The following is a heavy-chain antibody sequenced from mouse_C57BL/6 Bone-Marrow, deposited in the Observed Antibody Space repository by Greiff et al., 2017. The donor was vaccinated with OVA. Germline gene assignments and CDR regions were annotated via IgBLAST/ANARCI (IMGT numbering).Heavy chain of an antibody. CDR3: AKTGFITTVVATLDWYFDV. J-gene: IGHJ1*03. Sequence: VQLQQSGPGLVQPSQSLSITCTVSGFSLTSYGVHWVRQPPGKGLEWLGVIWSGGSTDYNAAFISRLSISKDNSKSQVFFKMNRLQAYDTAIYYCAKTGFITTVVATLDWYFDVWGTGTTVTVSS. CDR2: IWSGGST. CDR1: GFSLTSYG. D-gene: IGHD1-1*01. V-gene: IGHV2-4*01.